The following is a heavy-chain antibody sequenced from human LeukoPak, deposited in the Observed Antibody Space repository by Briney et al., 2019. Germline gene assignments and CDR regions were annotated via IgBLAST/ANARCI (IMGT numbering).Heavy chain of an antibody. CDR2: IYSGGST. CDR1: GFTVGDNY. D-gene: IGHD1-14*01. J-gene: IGHJ4*02. Sequence: GGSLRLSCAASGFTVGDNYMTWVRQTPWKGLEWVSLIYSGGSTYYADSVKGRFTIYRDNSKNTLYLQMNSLRAEDTAVYCCARARWYTLDSWGQGTLVTVSS. V-gene: IGHV3-53*01. CDR3: ARARWYTLDS.